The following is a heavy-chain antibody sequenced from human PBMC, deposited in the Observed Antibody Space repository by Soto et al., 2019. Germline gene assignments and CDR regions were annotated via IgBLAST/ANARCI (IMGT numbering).Heavy chain of an antibody. CDR1: GFTFSSYG. Sequence: QVQLVESGGGVVQPGRSLRLSCAASGFTFSSYGMHWVRQAPGKGLEWVAVISYDGSNKYYADSVKGRFTISRDNSKNTLYMKRNSLGAGDPAVYYCAKDRRGYSYGWGGGGDYWGQGTLVTVSS. CDR2: ISYDGSNK. CDR3: AKDRRGYSYGWGGGGDY. J-gene: IGHJ4*02. D-gene: IGHD5-18*01. V-gene: IGHV3-30*18.